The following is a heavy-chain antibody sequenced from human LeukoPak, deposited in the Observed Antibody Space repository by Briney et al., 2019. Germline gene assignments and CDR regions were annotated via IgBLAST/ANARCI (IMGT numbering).Heavy chain of an antibody. V-gene: IGHV3-21*01. CDR3: ARRVTTFLS. CDR2: ISSTSTYM. J-gene: IGHJ4*02. D-gene: IGHD4-17*01. Sequence: PGGSLRLSCSASGFDLSPYTMNWVRQAPGKGLEWVASISSTSTYMYYGDSLKGRFTISRGNAKNTLYPQLDSLRAEDTATYYCARRVTTFLSWGQGTLVIVSS. CDR1: GFDLSPYT.